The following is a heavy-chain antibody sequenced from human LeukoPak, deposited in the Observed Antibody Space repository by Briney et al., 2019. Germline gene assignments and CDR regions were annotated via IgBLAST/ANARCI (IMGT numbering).Heavy chain of an antibody. D-gene: IGHD3-9*01. CDR3: ARDLVGSHTGYSSGAWDY. J-gene: IGHJ4*02. Sequence: SVKVSCKASGGTFSSYAISWVRQAPGQGLEWMGGIIPIFGTANYAQKFQGRVTITADESTSTAYMELSSLRSDDTAVYYCARDLVGSHTGYSSGAWDYWGQGTLVTVSS. CDR2: IIPIFGTA. CDR1: GGTFSSYA. V-gene: IGHV1-69*13.